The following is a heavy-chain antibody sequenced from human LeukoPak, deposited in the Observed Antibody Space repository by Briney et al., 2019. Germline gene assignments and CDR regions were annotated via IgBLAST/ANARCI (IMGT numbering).Heavy chain of an antibody. CDR3: ATVRVFEPLPSSYNYYYSRDV. D-gene: IGHD3-10*01. Sequence: GASVKVSCKASGYTFTSYDINWVRPPTAQGLAWMGWMNPNSGNTGYAPKFQGRVTMTRNPPISTHYMELSSLGYEDTAVYYCATVRVFEPLPSSYNYYYSRDVGGQGTTVTVPS. J-gene: IGHJ6*02. CDR2: MNPNSGNT. V-gene: IGHV1-8*01. CDR1: GYTFTSYD.